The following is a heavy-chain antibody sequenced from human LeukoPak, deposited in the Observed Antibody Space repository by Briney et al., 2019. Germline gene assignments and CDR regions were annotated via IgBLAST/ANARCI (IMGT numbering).Heavy chain of an antibody. Sequence: GGSLRLSCAASGFAFSRYAMSWVRQAPGKGLEWVSGISASGDSTRYAESVKGRFTISRDNSKNTLYLLMNSLRAEDTAVYYCANGNGQRFLEWLHETYFDYWGQGTLVSVSS. CDR3: ANGNGQRFLEWLHETYFDY. J-gene: IGHJ4*02. CDR1: GFAFSRYA. D-gene: IGHD3-3*01. CDR2: ISASGDST. V-gene: IGHV3-23*01.